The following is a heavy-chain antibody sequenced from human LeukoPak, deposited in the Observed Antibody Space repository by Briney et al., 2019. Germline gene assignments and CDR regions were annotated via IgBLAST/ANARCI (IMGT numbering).Heavy chain of an antibody. D-gene: IGHD3-10*01. CDR2: ISSNGGST. CDR1: GFXFSRHA. CDR3: VKDSYGMDV. J-gene: IGHJ6*02. Sequence: GGSLRLSCSASGFXFSRHAIHWVRQAPGKGLECVSTISSNGGSTYYADSVKGRFTISRDNPKNTLYLQMSSLRAEDTAVYYCVKDSYGMDVWGQGTTVTVSS. V-gene: IGHV3-64D*06.